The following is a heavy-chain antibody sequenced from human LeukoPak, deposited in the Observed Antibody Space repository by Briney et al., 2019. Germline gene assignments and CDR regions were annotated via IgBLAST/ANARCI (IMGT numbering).Heavy chain of an antibody. CDR3: ARGGSSSSGLGLNWFDP. CDR2: INHSGST. J-gene: IGHJ5*02. Sequence: SETLSLTCAVYGGSFSGYYWSWIRQPPGKGLEWIGEINHSGSTNYNPSLKSRVTISVDTSKNQFSLKLSSVTAADTAVYYCARGGSSSSGLGLNWFDPWGQGSLVTVSS. V-gene: IGHV4-34*01. D-gene: IGHD6-6*01. CDR1: GGSFSGYY.